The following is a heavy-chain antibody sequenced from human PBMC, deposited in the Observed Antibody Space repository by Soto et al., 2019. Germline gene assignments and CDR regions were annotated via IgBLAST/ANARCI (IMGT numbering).Heavy chain of an antibody. CDR2: IIPIFGTA. CDR1: GGTFSSYA. Sequence: SVKVSCKASGGTFSSYAISWVRQAPGQGLEWMGGIIPIFGTANYAQKFQGRVTITADKSTSTAYMELSSLRSEDTAVYYCARALRYCSGGSCYTHWFDPWRQGTLVTVSS. V-gene: IGHV1-69*06. CDR3: ARALRYCSGGSCYTHWFDP. D-gene: IGHD2-15*01. J-gene: IGHJ5*02.